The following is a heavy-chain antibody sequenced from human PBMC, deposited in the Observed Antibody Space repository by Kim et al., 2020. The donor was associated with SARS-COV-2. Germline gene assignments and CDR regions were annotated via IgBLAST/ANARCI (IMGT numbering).Heavy chain of an antibody. V-gene: IGHV4-39*01. Sequence: YNPSLKSRVTISVETSKNQFSLKLSSVTAADTAVYYCARLRATLNWFDPWGQGTLVTVSS. J-gene: IGHJ5*02. CDR3: ARLRATLNWFDP.